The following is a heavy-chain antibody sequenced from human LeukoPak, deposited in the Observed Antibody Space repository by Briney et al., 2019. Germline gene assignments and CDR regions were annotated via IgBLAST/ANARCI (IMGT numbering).Heavy chain of an antibody. CDR2: SSIGSTYI. Sequence: PGGSLRLSCAASGVTFSRYSMNWVRQAPGRGLEWVSSSSIGSTYIYYADSVKGRFTISRDNAKNSLYLQMDSLRAEDTAVYYCVGSDTIGYTPREWDYWYFDLWGRGTLVTVSS. J-gene: IGHJ2*01. D-gene: IGHD3-16*02. CDR1: GVTFSRYS. CDR3: VGSDTIGYTPREWDYWYFDL. V-gene: IGHV3-21*01.